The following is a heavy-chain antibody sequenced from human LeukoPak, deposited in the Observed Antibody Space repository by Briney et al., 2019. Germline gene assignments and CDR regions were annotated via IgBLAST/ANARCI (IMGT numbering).Heavy chain of an antibody. D-gene: IGHD6-13*01. CDR3: ARADSSNWYWFDP. J-gene: IGHJ5*02. Sequence: AAVKVSCKASGYTFTGYFIHWLRQAPGQGLEWMGWINPNSGGTNYEQKFQGRVTMTRDTSMSTAYMELSSLRSDDTAVYYCARADSSNWYWFDPWGQGTLVTVSS. CDR2: INPNSGGT. CDR1: GYTFTGYF. V-gene: IGHV1-2*02.